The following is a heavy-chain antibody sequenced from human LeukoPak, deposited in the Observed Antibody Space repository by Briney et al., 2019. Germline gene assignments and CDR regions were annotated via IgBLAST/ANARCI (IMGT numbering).Heavy chain of an antibody. Sequence: GGSLRLSCAASGFTFSSYAMSWVRQAPGKGLEWVSAISGSGGSTYYVDSVKGRFTISRDNSKNTLYLQMNSLKAEDTAVYYCANSWGTHPASSDAFDIWGQGTMVTVSS. CDR1: GFTFSSYA. J-gene: IGHJ3*02. CDR2: ISGSGGST. D-gene: IGHD1-1*01. V-gene: IGHV3-23*01. CDR3: ANSWGTHPASSDAFDI.